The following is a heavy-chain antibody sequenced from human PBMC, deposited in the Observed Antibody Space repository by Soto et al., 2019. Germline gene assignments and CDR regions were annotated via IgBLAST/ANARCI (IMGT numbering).Heavy chain of an antibody. V-gene: IGHV1-2*04. J-gene: IGHJ6*02. CDR3: ARAPGGSSSWYYYYYGMDV. CDR1: GYTFTGYY. D-gene: IGHD6-13*01. Sequence: ASVKVSCKASGYTFTGYYMHWVRQAPGQGLEWMGWINPNSGGTNYAQKFQGWVTMTRDTSISTAYMELSRLRSDDTAVYYCARAPGGSSSWYYYYYGMDVWGQGTTVTVSS. CDR2: INPNSGGT.